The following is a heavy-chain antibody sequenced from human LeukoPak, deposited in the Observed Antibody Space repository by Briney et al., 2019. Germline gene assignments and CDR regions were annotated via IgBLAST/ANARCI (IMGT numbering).Heavy chain of an antibody. Sequence: GGSLRLSCAASGFTFSTYAMSWVRQAPGKGLDWVSTISGSGSNTFYADSVKGRFTISRDNSKNTLYLQMNSLRAEDTAVYYCAKLLPCSSTSCSFDYWGQGTLVTVSS. J-gene: IGHJ4*02. CDR2: ISGSGSNT. V-gene: IGHV3-23*01. CDR3: AKLLPCSSTSCSFDY. D-gene: IGHD2-2*01. CDR1: GFTFSTYA.